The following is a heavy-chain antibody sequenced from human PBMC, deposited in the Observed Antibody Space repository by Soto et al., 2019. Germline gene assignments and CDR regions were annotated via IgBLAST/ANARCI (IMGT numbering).Heavy chain of an antibody. Sequence: ASVKVSCKASGYTFTGYYMHWVRQAPGQGLEWMGWMNPNSGNTGYAQKFQGRVTMTRNTSISTAYMELSSLRSEDTAVYYCARTATRGIVGAAYYFDYWGQGTLVTVSS. CDR1: GYTFTGYY. CDR3: ARTATRGIVGAAYYFDY. J-gene: IGHJ4*02. D-gene: IGHD1-26*01. CDR2: MNPNSGNT. V-gene: IGHV1-8*02.